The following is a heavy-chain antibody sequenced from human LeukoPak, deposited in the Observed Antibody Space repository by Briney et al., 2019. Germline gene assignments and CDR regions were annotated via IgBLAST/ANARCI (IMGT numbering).Heavy chain of an antibody. CDR3: ARDLRGTSAFDI. J-gene: IGHJ3*02. CDR2: ISYSGST. D-gene: IGHD3-9*01. V-gene: IGHV4-59*01. CDR1: GVSISGYF. Sequence: NPSETLSLTCTVSGVSISGYFWRWIRQPPGKRPESIGFISYSGSTNYNPSLKSRVTISLATSKNQFSLRLTSVTAADTAVYYCARDLRGTSAFDIWGQGTMVTVSS.